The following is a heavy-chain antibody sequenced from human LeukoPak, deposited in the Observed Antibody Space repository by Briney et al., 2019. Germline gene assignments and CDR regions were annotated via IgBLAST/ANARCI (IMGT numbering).Heavy chain of an antibody. V-gene: IGHV4-31*03. CDR2: IYYSGST. CDR3: ARYCSSTNCYKGGFDP. Sequence: SETLSLTCTVSGGSISSGGYYWSWIRQHPGKGLEWIRYIYYSGSTYSNPSLKSRVTISVDTSKNQFSLNLSSVTAADTAVYYCARYCSSTNCYKGGFDPWGQGTLVTVSS. CDR1: GGSISSGGYY. D-gene: IGHD2-2*02. J-gene: IGHJ5*02.